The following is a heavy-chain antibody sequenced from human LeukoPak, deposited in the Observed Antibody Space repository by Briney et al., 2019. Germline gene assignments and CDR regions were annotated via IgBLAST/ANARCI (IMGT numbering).Heavy chain of an antibody. CDR2: ITWNSGSI. CDR1: GFTFSSYA. V-gene: IGHV3-9*03. CDR3: VKSGSYSSPYYFDY. J-gene: IGHJ4*02. Sequence: SLRLSCAASGFTFSSYAMNGVSQAPGKGLEWVSGITWNSGSIDYADSVKGRFTISRDNANNSLYLQMNSLRPEDMALYYCVKSGSYSSPYYFDYWGQGTLVTVSS. D-gene: IGHD3-10*01.